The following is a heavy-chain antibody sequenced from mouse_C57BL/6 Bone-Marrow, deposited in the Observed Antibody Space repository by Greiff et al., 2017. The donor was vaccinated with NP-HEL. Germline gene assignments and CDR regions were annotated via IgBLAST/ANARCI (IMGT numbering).Heavy chain of an antibody. CDR3: ARRGVVGGMDD. D-gene: IGHD1-1*01. CDR1: GFTFSSYG. V-gene: IGHV5-6*02. J-gene: IGHJ4*01. Sequence: EVKLVESGGDLVKPGGSLKLSCAASGFTFSSYGMSWVRQTPDKRLAWVATISSGGSYTSYPDSVKGRFTISRDNAKNTLYLQMSSLKSEDTAMYYCARRGVVGGMDDWGQGTSVTVSS. CDR2: ISSGGSYT.